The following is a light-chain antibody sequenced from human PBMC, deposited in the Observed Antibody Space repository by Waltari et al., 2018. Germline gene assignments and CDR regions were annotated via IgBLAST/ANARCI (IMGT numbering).Light chain of an antibody. V-gene: IGKV3-11*01. Sequence: IVLTQSPATLSLSPGERVTLSCRSSQSVDNYLLCYQQKPGQTPRLLIYGASKRATGIPARFSGSGAGTDVTRIIDSLVSEDVAVYYCNQRSNWPITVGQGTRLEIK. CDR3: NQRSNWPIT. CDR1: QSVDNY. CDR2: GAS. J-gene: IGKJ5*01.